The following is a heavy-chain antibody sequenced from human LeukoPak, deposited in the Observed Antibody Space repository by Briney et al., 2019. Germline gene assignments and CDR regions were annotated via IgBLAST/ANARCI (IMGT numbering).Heavy chain of an antibody. CDR1: GFTFSSYA. Sequence: GGSLRLSCAASGFTFSSYAMSWVRQAPGKGLEWVSAISGSGGSTYYADSVKGRFTISRDNSKNTLYLQMNSPRAEDTATYYCALKGGHYYHFDAWGQGTLVTVSS. CDR2: ISGSGGST. J-gene: IGHJ4*02. CDR3: ALKGGHYYHFDA. D-gene: IGHD3-22*01. V-gene: IGHV3-23*01.